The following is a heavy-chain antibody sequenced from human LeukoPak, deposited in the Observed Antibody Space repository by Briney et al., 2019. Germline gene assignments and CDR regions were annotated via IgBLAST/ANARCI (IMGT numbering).Heavy chain of an antibody. D-gene: IGHD2-2*02. V-gene: IGHV4-30-4*08. CDR2: IYYSGST. CDR3: ARGARYCSSTSCYKYYFDY. J-gene: IGHJ4*02. Sequence: SETLSLTCTVSGGSISSGDYYWSWIRQPPGKGLEWIGYIYYSGSTYYNPSLKSRVTISVDTSKNQFSLKLSSVTAADTAVYYCARGARYCSSTSCYKYYFDYWGQGTLVTVSS. CDR1: GGSISSGDYY.